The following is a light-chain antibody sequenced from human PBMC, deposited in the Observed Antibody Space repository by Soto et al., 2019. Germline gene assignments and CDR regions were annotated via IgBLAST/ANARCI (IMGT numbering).Light chain of an antibody. CDR3: SAYTGSSTVV. J-gene: IGLJ2*01. CDR1: RSDVGGYNY. V-gene: IGLV2-14*01. Sequence: QSALTQPASVSGSPGQSITISCTGTRSDVGGYNYVSWYQQHPGKAPKLMIYDVSYRPSGVSNRFSGSKSGNTASLTISGLQAEDEADYYVSAYTGSSTVVFGGGTKLTVL. CDR2: DVS.